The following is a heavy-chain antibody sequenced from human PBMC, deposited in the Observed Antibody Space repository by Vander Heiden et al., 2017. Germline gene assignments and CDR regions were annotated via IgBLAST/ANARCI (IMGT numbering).Heavy chain of an antibody. D-gene: IGHD1-7*01. V-gene: IGHV1-58*02. CDR2: IVVGSGNT. CDR1: GFTFTSPA. Sequence: QMQLVQSGPEVKNPGTSVKVVCKAAGFTFTSPAKQWVRQARGQRLEWIGWIVVGSGNTNDAQKFQERVTITRDMSTSTAYMELSSLRSEDTAVYYCAAQYNWNYGVDYWGQGTLVTVSS. J-gene: IGHJ4*02. CDR3: AAQYNWNYGVDY.